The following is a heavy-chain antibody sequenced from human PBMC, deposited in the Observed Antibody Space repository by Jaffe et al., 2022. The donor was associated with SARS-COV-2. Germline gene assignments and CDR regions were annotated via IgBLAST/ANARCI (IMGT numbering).Heavy chain of an antibody. V-gene: IGHV3-21*01. J-gene: IGHJ2*01. CDR2: ISSSSSYI. Sequence: EVQLVESGGGLVKPGGSLRLSCAASGFTFSSYSMNWVRQAPGKGLEWVSSISSSSSYIYYADSVKGRFTISRDNAKNSLYLQMNSLRAEDTAVYYCAREGNYYDTLGYFDLWGRGTLVTVSS. CDR3: AREGNYYDTLGYFDL. CDR1: GFTFSSYS. D-gene: IGHD3-22*01.